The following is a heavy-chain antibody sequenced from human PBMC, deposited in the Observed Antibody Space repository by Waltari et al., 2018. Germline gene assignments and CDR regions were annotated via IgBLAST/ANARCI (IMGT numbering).Heavy chain of an antibody. D-gene: IGHD3-9*01. J-gene: IGHJ6*03. Sequence: QLQLQESGPGLVKPSETLSLTCTVSGGSISSSSYYWGWIRQPPGKGLEWIGSIYYSGSTYYNPSLKSRVTISVDTSKNQFSLKLSSVTAADTAVYYCAKSFDWSYYYYYMDVWGKGTTVTVSS. CDR1: GGSISSSSYY. CDR3: AKSFDWSYYYYYMDV. V-gene: IGHV4-39*07. CDR2: IYYSGST.